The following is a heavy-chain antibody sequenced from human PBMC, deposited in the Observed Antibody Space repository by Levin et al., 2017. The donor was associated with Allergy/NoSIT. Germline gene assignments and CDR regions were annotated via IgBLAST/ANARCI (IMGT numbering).Heavy chain of an antibody. Sequence: SETLSLTCAVYGGSFRGYYWSWIRQPPGKGLEWIGEINHSGSTNYNPSLKSRVTISVDTSKNQFSLKLSSVTAADTAVYYCARGLRITIFGVVIPRFDPWGQGTLVTVSS. CDR2: INHSGST. J-gene: IGHJ5*02. CDR3: ARGLRITIFGVVIPRFDP. D-gene: IGHD3-3*01. CDR1: GGSFRGYY. V-gene: IGHV4-34*01.